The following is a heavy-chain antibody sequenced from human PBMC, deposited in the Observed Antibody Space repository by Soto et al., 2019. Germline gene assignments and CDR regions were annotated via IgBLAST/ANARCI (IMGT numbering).Heavy chain of an antibody. CDR3: AKMATVTPYYYYMDV. D-gene: IGHD4-17*01. J-gene: IGHJ6*03. CDR2: ISYDGSNK. Sequence: GGSLRLSCAASGFTFSSYAMHWVRQAPGKGLEWVAVISYDGSNKYYADSVKGRFTISRDNSKNTLYLQMNSLRAEDTAVYYCAKMATVTPYYYYMDVWGKGTTVTVSS. CDR1: GFTFSSYA. V-gene: IGHV3-30-3*02.